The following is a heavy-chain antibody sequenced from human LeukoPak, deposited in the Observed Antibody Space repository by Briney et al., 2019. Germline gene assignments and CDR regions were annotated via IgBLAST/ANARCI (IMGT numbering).Heavy chain of an antibody. Sequence: ASVKVSCKASGGTFSSYAISWVRQAPGQGLEWMGGIIPIFGTANYAQKFQGRVTITADESTSTAYMELSSLRSEDTAVYYCATSAGDPIAFDYWGQGTLVTVSS. V-gene: IGHV1-69*13. J-gene: IGHJ4*02. CDR2: IIPIFGTA. D-gene: IGHD7-27*01. CDR1: GGTFSSYA. CDR3: ATSAGDPIAFDY.